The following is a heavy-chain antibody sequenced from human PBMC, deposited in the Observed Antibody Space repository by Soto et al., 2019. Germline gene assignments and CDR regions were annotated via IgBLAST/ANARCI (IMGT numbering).Heavy chain of an antibody. V-gene: IGHV4-39*01. J-gene: IGHJ4*02. CDR3: ARLVPAAPFPYGDYGSGSYYFDY. Sequence: SETLSLTCTVSGGSISSSSYYWGWIRQPPGKGLEWIGSIYYSGSTYYNPSLKSRVTISVDTSKNQFSLKLSSVTAADTAVYYCARLVPAAPFPYGDYGSGSYYFDYWGQGTLVTVSS. CDR2: IYYSGST. D-gene: IGHD3-10*01. CDR1: GGSISSSSYY.